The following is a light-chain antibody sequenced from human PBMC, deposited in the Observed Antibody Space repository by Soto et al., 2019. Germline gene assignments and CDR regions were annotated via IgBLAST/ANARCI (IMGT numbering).Light chain of an antibody. CDR1: QSMSSN. V-gene: IGKV3-11*01. J-gene: IGKJ1*01. CDR2: GAS. CDR3: QQRYNWPLT. Sequence: IRLSQSPGTLSLTKGERATLSCRASQSMSSNLAWYQQRPGQAPRLLIYGASTRATGIPARLSGSGSGTEFTLTISSLEPEDFAVYYCQQRYNWPLTFGQGTKVDIK.